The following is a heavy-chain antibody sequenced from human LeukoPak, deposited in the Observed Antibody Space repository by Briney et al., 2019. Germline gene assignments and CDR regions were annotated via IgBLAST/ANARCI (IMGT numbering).Heavy chain of an antibody. J-gene: IGHJ4*02. Sequence: GGSLRLSCAASGFTFSSYSMNWVRQTPGKGLEWVSSISSSSSYIYYADSVKGRFTISRDNAKNSLYLQMNSLRAEDTAVYYCARDPLAGDLFDYWGQGTLVTVSS. D-gene: IGHD6-19*01. CDR3: ARDPLAGDLFDY. CDR1: GFTFSSYS. V-gene: IGHV3-21*04. CDR2: ISSSSSYI.